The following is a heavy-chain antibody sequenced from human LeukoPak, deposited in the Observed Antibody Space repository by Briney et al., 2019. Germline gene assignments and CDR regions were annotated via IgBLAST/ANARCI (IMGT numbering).Heavy chain of an antibody. CDR3: AREAPLYSSGSYYVLYFFDY. D-gene: IGHD1-26*01. J-gene: IGHJ4*02. Sequence: PGGSLRLSRAASGFTFSSYEMNWVRQAPGKGLEWVSYISSSGSTIYYADSVKGRLTISRDNAKNSLYLQMNSLRAEDTAVYYCAREAPLYSSGSYYVLYFFDYWGQGTLVTVSS. CDR2: ISSSGSTI. V-gene: IGHV3-48*03. CDR1: GFTFSSYE.